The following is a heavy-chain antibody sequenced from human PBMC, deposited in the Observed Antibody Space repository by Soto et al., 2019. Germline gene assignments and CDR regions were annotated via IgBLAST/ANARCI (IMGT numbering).Heavy chain of an antibody. D-gene: IGHD3-3*01. CDR1: GFTFDHYA. CDR3: AKDFWSGYPEHHFDY. CDR2: ISWNSGSI. Sequence: GGSLRLSCSASGFTFDHYAMLWVRQAPGKGLEWVSGISWNSGSIGYADSVKGRFTISRDNAKNSLYLQINSLRAEDTTLYYCAKDFWSGYPEHHFDYWGPGALVTVSS. V-gene: IGHV3-9*01. J-gene: IGHJ4*02.